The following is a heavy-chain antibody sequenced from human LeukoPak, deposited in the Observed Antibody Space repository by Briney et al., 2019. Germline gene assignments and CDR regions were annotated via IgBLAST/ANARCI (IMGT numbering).Heavy chain of an antibody. Sequence: GGPLRLSCAASGFTLSDYYMSWLRQAPGKGLEGVSYIISSSIYTNYAASVKGRFTISRDNAKNSLYLQMNSLRAEDTAVYYCARGFTTVTTRSYGMDVWGQGTTVTVSS. CDR1: GFTLSDYY. CDR3: ARGFTTVTTRSYGMDV. V-gene: IGHV3-11*05. J-gene: IGHJ6*02. D-gene: IGHD4-17*01. CDR2: IISSSIYT.